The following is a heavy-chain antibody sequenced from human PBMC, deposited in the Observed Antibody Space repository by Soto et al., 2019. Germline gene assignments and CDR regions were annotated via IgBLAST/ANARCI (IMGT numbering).Heavy chain of an antibody. CDR3: ARDASSSSTEDIWFGP. CDR1: GGSISSGDYY. V-gene: IGHV4-30-4*01. Sequence: SETLSLTCTVSGGSISSGDYYWSWIRQPPGKGLEWIGYIYYSGSTYYNPSLKSRVTISVDTSKNQFSLKLSSVTAADTAVYYCARDASSSSTEDIWFGPWGQGTLVTVSS. J-gene: IGHJ5*02. D-gene: IGHD6-6*01. CDR2: IYYSGST.